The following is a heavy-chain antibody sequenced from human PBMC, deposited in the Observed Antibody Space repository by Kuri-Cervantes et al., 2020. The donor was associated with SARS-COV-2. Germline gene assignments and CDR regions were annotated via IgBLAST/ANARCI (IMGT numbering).Heavy chain of an antibody. CDR1: GFTFNTYS. D-gene: IGHD3-22*01. V-gene: IGHV3-48*04. J-gene: IGHJ4*02. CDR2: ISKGSDTI. CDR3: ARDRPGGNYYDSSGDKFDY. Sequence: GGSLRLSCAASGFTFNTYSMDWVRLAPGKGLEWLAYISKGSDTIYYADSAKGRFTISRDNAKNSLYLQMNSLRAEDTAVYYCARDRPGGNYYDSSGDKFDYWGQGTLVTVSS.